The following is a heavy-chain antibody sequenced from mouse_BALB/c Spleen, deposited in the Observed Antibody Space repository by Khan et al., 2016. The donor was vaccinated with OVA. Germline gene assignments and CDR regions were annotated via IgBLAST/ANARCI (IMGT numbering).Heavy chain of an antibody. J-gene: IGHJ4*01. Sequence: QVQLKESGPGLVAPSQSLSITCTISGFSLTNYGVHWVRPPPGKGLEWLVVIWSDGSTTYNSALKSRLIISKDNSKSQVFLKMNSLQTDDTAVYFCARQPYYHYNIMDYWGQGTSVTVSS. CDR2: IWSDGST. D-gene: IGHD2-10*01. CDR1: GFSLTNYG. V-gene: IGHV2-6-1*01. CDR3: ARQPYYHYNIMDY.